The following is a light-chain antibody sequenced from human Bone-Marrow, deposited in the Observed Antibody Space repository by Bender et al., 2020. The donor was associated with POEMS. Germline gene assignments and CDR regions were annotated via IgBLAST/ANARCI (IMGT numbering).Light chain of an antibody. Sequence: QSVLTQPPSASGSPGQSVTISCTGNSSDFGDYNSVSWLQKHPGKAPRLMIYDVNKRPSGVPDRLSGSKSDNTASLTVSGLQPEDEADYYCCSYGGVGVFGSGTTVTVL. CDR2: DVN. J-gene: IGLJ1*01. CDR1: SSDFGDYNS. CDR3: CSYGGVGV. V-gene: IGLV2-8*01.